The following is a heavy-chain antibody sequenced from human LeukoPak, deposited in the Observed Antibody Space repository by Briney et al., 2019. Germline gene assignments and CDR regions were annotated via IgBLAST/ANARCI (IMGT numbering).Heavy chain of an antibody. D-gene: IGHD3/OR15-3a*01. CDR1: GFTFSSYA. CDR2: IRYDGSNK. Sequence: PGGALRLSCAASGFTFSSYAMHWVRQAPGKGLEWGAFIRYDGSNKYYADSVKGRFTISRDNSKNTLYLQMNSLRAEHTAVYYCAKDLGLNYYSYYMDVWGKGTTVTVSS. J-gene: IGHJ6*03. V-gene: IGHV3-30*02. CDR3: AKDLGLNYYSYYMDV.